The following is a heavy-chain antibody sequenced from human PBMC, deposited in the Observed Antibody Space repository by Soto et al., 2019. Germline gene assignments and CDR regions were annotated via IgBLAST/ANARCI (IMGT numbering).Heavy chain of an antibody. CDR1: GFTFSSYA. V-gene: IGHV3-23*01. J-gene: IGHJ4*02. CDR3: ANLRFLEWLLHHDY. Sequence: GGSLRLSCAASGFTFSSYAMSWVRQAPGKGLEWVSAISGSGGSTYYADSVKGRFTISRDNSKNTLYLQMNSLRAEDTAVYYCANLRFLEWLLHHDYWGQGTLVTVSS. D-gene: IGHD3-3*01. CDR2: ISGSGGST.